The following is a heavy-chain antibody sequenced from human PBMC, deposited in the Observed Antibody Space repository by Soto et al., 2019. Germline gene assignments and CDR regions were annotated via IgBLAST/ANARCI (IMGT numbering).Heavy chain of an antibody. CDR3: ARGRGRYSSGWSWFDP. J-gene: IGHJ5*02. V-gene: IGHV4-30-2*01. CDR2: IYHSGST. Sequence: PSETLSLTCAVSGGSISSGGYSWSWIRQPPGKGLEWIGYIYHSGSTYYNPSLESRVTISVDKSKNQFSLTLTSVTAADTAVYFCARGRGRYSSGWSWFDPWGQGILVTVSS. CDR1: GGSISSGGYS. D-gene: IGHD6-19*01.